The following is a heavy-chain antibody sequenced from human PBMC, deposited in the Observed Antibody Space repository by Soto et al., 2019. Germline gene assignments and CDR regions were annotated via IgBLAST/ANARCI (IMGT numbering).Heavy chain of an antibody. Sequence: QVQLVESGGGVVQPGRYLGLSCTASGFTFSNYAMHWVRQAPGKGLEWVAVVWYDGGNKYYADSVKGRFTISRDNSDNILYLQMNSPRVEDTAVYYCARGGAGRYMYYFDYWGQGTLVTVSS. V-gene: IGHV3-33*01. CDR2: VWYDGGNK. CDR3: ARGGAGRYMYYFDY. D-gene: IGHD1-26*01. CDR1: GFTFSNYA. J-gene: IGHJ4*02.